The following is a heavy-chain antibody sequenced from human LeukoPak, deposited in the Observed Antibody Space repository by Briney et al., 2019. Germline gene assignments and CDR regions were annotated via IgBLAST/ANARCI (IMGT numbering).Heavy chain of an antibody. Sequence: SETLSLTCSVSLYAINSGYYWGWIRQSPGKGLEWIGSMHHSGSTDYNPSLRSRVTISGDTSKNQFFLKLKSMTVADTAIYFCARGGGRVISYRFDYWGQGVLDTVSS. CDR2: MHHSGST. J-gene: IGHJ4*02. CDR1: LYAINSGYY. D-gene: IGHD3-16*01. CDR3: ARGGGRVISYRFDY. V-gene: IGHV4-38-2*02.